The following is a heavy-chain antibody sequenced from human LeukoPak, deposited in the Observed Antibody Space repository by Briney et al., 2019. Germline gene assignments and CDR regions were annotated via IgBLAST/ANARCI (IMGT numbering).Heavy chain of an antibody. CDR2: IYIGGNT. D-gene: IGHD5-24*01. CDR1: GFTVSSSY. V-gene: IGHV3-53*01. Sequence: GVSLRLSCAASGFTVSSSYKSWVRQAPGKGLEWVSVIYIGGNTYYAESVKGRFTISRDNSENTLYLQLNSLRAEDTAVYYCVRGDGYNFFDYWGQGTLVTVSS. CDR3: VRGDGYNFFDY. J-gene: IGHJ4*02.